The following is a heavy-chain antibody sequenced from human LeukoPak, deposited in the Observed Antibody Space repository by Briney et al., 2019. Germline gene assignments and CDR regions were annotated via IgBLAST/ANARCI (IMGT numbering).Heavy chain of an antibody. CDR3: ARSCSSTSCYVGGAFDI. CDR2: IYYSGST. Sequence: SETLSLTCTVSGGSISRGGYYWSWIRQHPGKGLEWIGYIYYSGSTYYNPSLKSRVTISVDTSKNQFSLKLSSVTAADTAVYYCARSCSSTSCYVGGAFDIWGQGTMVTVSS. D-gene: IGHD2-2*01. J-gene: IGHJ3*02. CDR1: GGSISRGGYY. V-gene: IGHV4-31*03.